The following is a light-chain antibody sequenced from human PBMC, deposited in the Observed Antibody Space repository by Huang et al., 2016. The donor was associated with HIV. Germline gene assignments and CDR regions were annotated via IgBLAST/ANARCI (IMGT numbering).Light chain of an antibody. Sequence: DIVMTQSPLSLPVTPGEPASISCKSRQSLLHINGYNYLDWYLQKPGQSPQLLVSLGSNRASGVPDRFSGSGSGTDFTLKISRVEAEDIGVYYCMQALETPITFGQGTRLEIK. J-gene: IGKJ5*01. V-gene: IGKV2-28*01. CDR1: QSLLHINGYNY. CDR2: LGS. CDR3: MQALETPIT.